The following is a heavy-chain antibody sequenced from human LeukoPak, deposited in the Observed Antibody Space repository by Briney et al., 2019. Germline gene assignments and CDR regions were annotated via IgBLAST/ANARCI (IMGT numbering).Heavy chain of an antibody. CDR3: AKALAGAILDYYYYYYMDV. CDR1: GFTFSSYG. J-gene: IGHJ6*03. Sequence: GGSLRLSCAASGFTFSSYGMHWVRQAPGKGLEWVAVISYDGSNKYYADSVKGRFTISRDNSKNTLYLQMNSLRAEDTAVYYCAKALAGAILDYYYYYYMDVWGKGTTVTVSS. V-gene: IGHV3-30*18. D-gene: IGHD1-26*01. CDR2: ISYDGSNK.